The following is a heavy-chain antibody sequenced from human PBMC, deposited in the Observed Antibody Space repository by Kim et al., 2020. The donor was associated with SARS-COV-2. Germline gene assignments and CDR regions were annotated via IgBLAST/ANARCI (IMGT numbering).Heavy chain of an antibody. CDR3: AREQGGDWGYFDY. Sequence: YNPSLKSRVTISVDTSKNQFSLKLSSVTAADTAVYYCAREQGGDWGYFDYWGQGTLVTVSS. V-gene: IGHV4-31*02. D-gene: IGHD2-21*01. J-gene: IGHJ4*02.